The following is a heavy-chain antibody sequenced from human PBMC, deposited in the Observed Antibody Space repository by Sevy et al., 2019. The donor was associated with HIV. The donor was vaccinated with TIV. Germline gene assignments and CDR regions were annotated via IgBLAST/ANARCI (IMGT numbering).Heavy chain of an antibody. V-gene: IGHV1-18*04. CDR2: ISAYDGNT. J-gene: IGHJ6*02. CDR3: ARDSIPLVQGIIITPYYYGMDV. D-gene: IGHD3-10*01. CDR1: GYTFNTFG. Sequence: ASVKVSCKTSGYTFNTFGINWVRQAPGQGLQWVGWISAYDGNTKFVQNLQGRVSMTTETSTSTAYMELKNLRSDDTAVYYRARDSIPLVQGIIITPYYYGMDVWGQGTTVTVSS.